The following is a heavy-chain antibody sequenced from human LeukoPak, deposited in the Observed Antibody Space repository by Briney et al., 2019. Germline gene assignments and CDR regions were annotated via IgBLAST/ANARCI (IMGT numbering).Heavy chain of an antibody. CDR3: ARDSGTTGEVKFDP. Sequence: PSETLSLTCTVSGGSIHSYWSWIRQPAGKGLEWIGRISGSGTITYNPALQSRLTISIDTSKNQFSLKPMSVTAADTAVYYCARDSGTTGEVKFDPWGQGTLVTVSS. CDR2: ISGSGTI. V-gene: IGHV4-4*07. J-gene: IGHJ5*02. D-gene: IGHD3-10*01. CDR1: GGSIHSY.